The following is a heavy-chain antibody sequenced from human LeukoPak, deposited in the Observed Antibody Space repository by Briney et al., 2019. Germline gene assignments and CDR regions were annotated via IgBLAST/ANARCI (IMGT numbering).Heavy chain of an antibody. Sequence: GESLKISCKGSGYSFTNYWIGWVRQVPGKGLEWMGIIYPANSDTKYSPSLQGQATISADKSIDTAYLQWSSLKASDTGMYYCARLWGGTGAADDAFDIWGQGTWVTVSS. CDR3: ARLWGGTGAADDAFDI. J-gene: IGHJ3*02. CDR2: IYPANSDT. V-gene: IGHV5-51*01. CDR1: GYSFTNYW. D-gene: IGHD6-13*01.